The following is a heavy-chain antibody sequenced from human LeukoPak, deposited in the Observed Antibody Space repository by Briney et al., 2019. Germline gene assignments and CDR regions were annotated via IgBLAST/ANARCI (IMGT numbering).Heavy chain of an antibody. CDR2: ISDSGDST. D-gene: IGHD4-17*01. J-gene: IGHJ4*02. V-gene: IGHV3-23*01. CDR3: AKDRSAVTTPTS. CDR1: GFTFNNYA. Sequence: PGRSLRLSCAASGFTFNNYAMSWVRQAPGKGLEWVSAISDSGDSTYYADSVTGRFTISRDNSKDTLSLQMTSLRAEDTAIYYCAKDRSAVTTPTSWGQGTLVTVSS.